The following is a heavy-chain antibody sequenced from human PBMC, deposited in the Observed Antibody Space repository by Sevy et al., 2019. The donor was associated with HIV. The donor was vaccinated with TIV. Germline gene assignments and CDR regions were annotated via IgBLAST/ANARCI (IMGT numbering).Heavy chain of an antibody. CDR2: IYYNGHI. Sequence: SETLSLTCTVSGGSITSLYWNWIRQPPGKGLEWIANIYYNGHINYNPSLKSRVTLSLDTSTNQFSLRLSSVTAAATAMYYCAGENAWGRGYSWGQGTLVTVSS. CDR3: AGENAWGRGYS. V-gene: IGHV4-59*11. D-gene: IGHD1-26*01. CDR1: GGSITSLY. J-gene: IGHJ4*02.